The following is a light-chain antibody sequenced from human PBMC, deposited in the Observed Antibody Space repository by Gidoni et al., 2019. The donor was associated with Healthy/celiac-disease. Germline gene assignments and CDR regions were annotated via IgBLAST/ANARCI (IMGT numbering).Light chain of an antibody. Sequence: DIQMTQSPSSLSASVGDRVTITCQASQDISNYLNWYQQKPGKAPKLLIYDASKLATGFPSRFSGSGSGTDFTFPISSLQPEDIATYYCQQYDNLPRLTFGGGTKVEIK. CDR3: QQYDNLPRLT. J-gene: IGKJ4*01. CDR2: DAS. CDR1: QDISNY. V-gene: IGKV1-33*01.